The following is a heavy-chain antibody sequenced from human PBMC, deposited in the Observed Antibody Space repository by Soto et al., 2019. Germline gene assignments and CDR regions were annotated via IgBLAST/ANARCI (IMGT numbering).Heavy chain of an antibody. Sequence: GGSLRLSCAASGFTFSSYAMSWVRQAPGKGLEWVSAISGSGGSTYYADSVKGRFTISRDNSKNTLYLQMNSLRAEDTAVYYCAKDCTIVVVPAAMPHTWFDPWGQGTLVTVSS. D-gene: IGHD2-2*01. CDR3: AKDCTIVVVPAAMPHTWFDP. V-gene: IGHV3-23*01. CDR2: ISGSGGST. CDR1: GFTFSSYA. J-gene: IGHJ5*02.